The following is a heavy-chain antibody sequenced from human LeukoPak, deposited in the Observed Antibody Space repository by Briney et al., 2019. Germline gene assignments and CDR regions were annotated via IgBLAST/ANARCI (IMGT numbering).Heavy chain of an antibody. CDR1: GFTFSTYW. CDR2: INSDGSST. CDR3: ARGLYHYYYDMDV. V-gene: IGHV3-74*01. J-gene: IGHJ6*02. Sequence: GGSLRLSCAASGFTFSTYWMHWVRQAPGKGLVGVSRINSDGSSTTYADSAKGRFPIARDNAKNTLYLQMNSLRAEDTAVYYCARGLYHYYYDMDVWGQGTTVTVSS.